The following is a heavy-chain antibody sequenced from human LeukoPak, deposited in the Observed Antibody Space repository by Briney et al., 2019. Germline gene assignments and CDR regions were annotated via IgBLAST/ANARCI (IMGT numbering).Heavy chain of an antibody. CDR3: ARDRLLWDAFDI. J-gene: IGHJ3*02. CDR1: GGSISSYY. CDR2: IYYSGSA. D-gene: IGHD3-10*01. Sequence: SETLSLTCTVSGGSISSYYWSWIRQPPGKGLEWIGYIYYSGSANYNPSLKSRVTISVDTSKNQFSLKLSSVTAADTAAYYCARDRLLWDAFDIWGQGTMVTVSS. V-gene: IGHV4-59*01.